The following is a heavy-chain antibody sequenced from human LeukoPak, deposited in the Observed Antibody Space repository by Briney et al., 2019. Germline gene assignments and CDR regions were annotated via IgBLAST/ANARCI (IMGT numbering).Heavy chain of an antibody. D-gene: IGHD3-3*01. CDR2: IYYSGST. Sequence: SETLSLTCTVSGGSISSYYWSWIRQPPGKGLEWIGYIYYSGSTNYNPSLKSRVTISVGTSKNQFSLKLSSVTAADTAVYYCARSPPGSNYDFWSGYYHYFDYWGQGTLVTVSS. J-gene: IGHJ4*02. CDR1: GGSISSYY. CDR3: ARSPPGSNYDFWSGYYHYFDY. V-gene: IGHV4-59*08.